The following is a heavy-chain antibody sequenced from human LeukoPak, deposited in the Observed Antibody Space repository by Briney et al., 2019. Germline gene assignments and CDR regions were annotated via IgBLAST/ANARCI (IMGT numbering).Heavy chain of an antibody. CDR1: GXSXSGYY. D-gene: IGHD3-22*01. CDR3: ASSGSRWLIDKTYSPY. J-gene: IGHJ4*02. V-gene: IGHV4-34*01. CDR2: ISHNENT. Sequence: TLSLXXXVYGXSXSGYYXNWISQPPGKGLEWIGEISHNENTNYSPSLKSRLTISIDTSKNQFSLKLSSVTAADTAVYYCASSGSRWLIDKTYSPYWGQGTLVTVSS.